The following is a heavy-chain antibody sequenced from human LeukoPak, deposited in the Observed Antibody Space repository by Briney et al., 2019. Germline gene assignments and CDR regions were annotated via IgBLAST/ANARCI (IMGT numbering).Heavy chain of an antibody. Sequence: KASETLSLTCTVSGGSISSGGYYWSWIRQPPGKGLEWIGYIYHSGSTYYNPSLKSRVSISVDRSKNQFSLKLSSVTAADTAVYYCARDGRGGGAKTYWGQGTLVTVSS. J-gene: IGHJ4*02. CDR3: ARDGRGGGAKTY. CDR1: GGSISSGGYY. CDR2: IYHSGST. V-gene: IGHV4-30-2*01. D-gene: IGHD1-26*01.